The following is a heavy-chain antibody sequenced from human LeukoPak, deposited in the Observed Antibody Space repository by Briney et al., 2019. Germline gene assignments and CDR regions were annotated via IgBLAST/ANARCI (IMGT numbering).Heavy chain of an antibody. Sequence: ASVKVSCKASGYTFTSCYIHWVRQAPGQGLEWMGRINPNSAGTQYAQKFQGRVTMTRDTSISTAYMELSRLISDDTAVYYCAREVDIFDIWGQGTMVTVSS. CDR2: INPNSAGT. J-gene: IGHJ3*02. CDR3: AREVDIFDI. V-gene: IGHV1-2*06. CDR1: GYTFTSCY.